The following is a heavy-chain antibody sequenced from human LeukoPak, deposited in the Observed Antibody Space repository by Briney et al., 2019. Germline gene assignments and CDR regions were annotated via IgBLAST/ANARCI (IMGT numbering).Heavy chain of an antibody. CDR2: IKSKTDGGTT. CDR3: TTDRSRGIAAAGRLFDY. D-gene: IGHD6-13*01. Sequence: GGSLRLSWAASGFTFSNYWWTGVRQPPGKGLDWFGRIKSKTDGGTTDYAAPVKGRFTISRDDSKNTLYLQMNSLKTEDTAVYYCTTDRSRGIAAAGRLFDYWGQGTLVTVSS. J-gene: IGHJ4*02. CDR1: GFTFSNYW. V-gene: IGHV3-15*01.